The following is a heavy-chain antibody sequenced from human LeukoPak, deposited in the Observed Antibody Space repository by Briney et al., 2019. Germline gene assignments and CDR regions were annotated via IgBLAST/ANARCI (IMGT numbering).Heavy chain of an antibody. CDR2: ISSSSSTI. Sequence: GGSLRLSCTDSTFSFSIYTINWVRQAPGKGLEWVSYISSSSSTIYYADSVKGRFTISRDNAKNSLSLQMNSLRAEDTAVYYCARAKRNGFDIWGQGTTVTVSS. V-gene: IGHV3-48*01. CDR1: TFSFSIYT. CDR3: ARAKRNGFDI. J-gene: IGHJ3*02.